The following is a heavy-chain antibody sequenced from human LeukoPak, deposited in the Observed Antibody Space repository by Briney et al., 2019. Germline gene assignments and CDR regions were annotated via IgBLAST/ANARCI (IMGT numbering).Heavy chain of an antibody. J-gene: IGHJ4*02. CDR2: ISSNGGST. CDR3: ARGQWLADY. CDR1: GFTFSSYA. D-gene: IGHD6-19*01. V-gene: IGHV3-64*01. Sequence: GGSLRLSCAASGFTFSSYAMHWVRPAPGKGLEYVSAISSNGGSTYYANSVKGRFTISRDNSKNTLYLQMGSLRAEDMAVYYCARGQWLADYWGQGTPVTVSS.